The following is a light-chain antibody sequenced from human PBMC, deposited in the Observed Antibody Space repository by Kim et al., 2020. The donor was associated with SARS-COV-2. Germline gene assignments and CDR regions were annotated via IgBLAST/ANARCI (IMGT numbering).Light chain of an antibody. CDR2: KAS. CDR1: QSIDTW. J-gene: IGKJ2*03. V-gene: IGKV1-5*03. CDR3: QQYNSYSGYS. Sequence: GDRVTITCRASQSIDTWLAWYQQKPGKAPKPLIYKASTLENGVPSRFSGSGSGTEFTLTISSLQPDDSATYYCQQYNSYSGYSFGQGTKLEI.